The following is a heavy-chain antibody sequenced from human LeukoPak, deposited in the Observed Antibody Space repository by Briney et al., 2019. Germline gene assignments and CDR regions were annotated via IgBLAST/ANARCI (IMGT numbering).Heavy chain of an antibody. Sequence: GSLRLSCAASGFTFSSYAMSWVRQAPGKGLEWVSAISGSGGSTYYADSVKGRFAISRDNAKNTLYLQMNSLRAEDTAVYYCARDGYSFGHDFDYWGQGTLVTVSS. CDR3: ARDGYSFGHDFDY. D-gene: IGHD5-18*01. CDR2: ISGSGGST. J-gene: IGHJ4*02. CDR1: GFTFSSYA. V-gene: IGHV3-23*01.